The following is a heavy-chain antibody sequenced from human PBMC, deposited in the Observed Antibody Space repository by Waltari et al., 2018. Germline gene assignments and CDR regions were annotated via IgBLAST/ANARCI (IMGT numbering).Heavy chain of an antibody. CDR3: VRPGSSVGWYYFDY. D-gene: IGHD6-19*01. CDR2: ISESGTN. V-gene: IGHV4-39*01. J-gene: IGHJ4*02. Sequence: QLQLQESGPGLVKPSETLPLTCTVSGDSIRRSNYYGGWIRQRPGQGLEWLGSISESGTNYCNPSLKGRVTMSVDTSKNQFSLNLSSVTAADTAVFYCVRPGSSVGWYYFDYWGQGTLVTVSS. CDR1: GDSIRRSNYY.